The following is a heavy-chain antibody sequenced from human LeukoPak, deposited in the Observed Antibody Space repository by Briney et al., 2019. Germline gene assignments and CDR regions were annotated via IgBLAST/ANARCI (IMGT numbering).Heavy chain of an antibody. V-gene: IGHV1-24*01. D-gene: IGHD3-3*01. Sequence: GASVKVSCKVSGYTLTELSMHWVRQAPGKGLEWMGGSDPEDGETIYAQKFQGRVTMTEDTSTDTAYMELSSLRSEDTAVYYCATAPIWRVYYFDYWGQGTLVTVSS. CDR3: ATAPIWRVYYFDY. J-gene: IGHJ4*02. CDR2: SDPEDGET. CDR1: GYTLTELS.